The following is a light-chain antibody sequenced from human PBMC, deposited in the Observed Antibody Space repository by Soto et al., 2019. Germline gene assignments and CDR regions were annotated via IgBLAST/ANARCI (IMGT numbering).Light chain of an antibody. CDR2: GAS. CDR3: QQYGSSLTWT. Sequence: EIVLTQSPGTLSLSPGERATLSCRASQSVSSSYLAWYQQKPGQAPRLLIYGASSRATGIPDRFSGSGSGTDFTLTISXLXXXXXXXXYCQQYGSSLTWTFGQGTKVEIK. V-gene: IGKV3-20*01. CDR1: QSVSSSY. J-gene: IGKJ1*01.